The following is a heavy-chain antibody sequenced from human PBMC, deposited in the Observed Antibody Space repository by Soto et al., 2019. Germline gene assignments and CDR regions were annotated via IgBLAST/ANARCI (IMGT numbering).Heavy chain of an antibody. CDR2: ISTYNGNT. V-gene: IGHV1-18*01. D-gene: IGHD6-13*01. Sequence: QVQLVQSGAEVKKPGASVKVSCKASGYTFTGYGITWVRQAPGQGLEWMGWISTYNGNTNYAQKLQGRVTMTTYTSTSTAYMELRSLRSDDTAVYYCARTDSRPQDFDYWGQGTLVTVAS. CDR1: GYTFTGYG. CDR3: ARTDSRPQDFDY. J-gene: IGHJ4*02.